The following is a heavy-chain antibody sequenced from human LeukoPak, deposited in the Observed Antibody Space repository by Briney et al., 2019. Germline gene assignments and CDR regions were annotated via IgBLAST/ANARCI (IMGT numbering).Heavy chain of an antibody. CDR2: IYYSGST. D-gene: IGHD3/OR15-3a*01. J-gene: IGHJ4*02. CDR3: ARRTGYYDGFDY. V-gene: IGHV4-59*01. Sequence: SEALSLTCTVSGGSISNYYWSWIRQPPGKGLEWIGYIYYSGSTNYNPSLKSRVTMSLDTSKNQLSLKVTSVTAADTAVYYCARRTGYYDGFDYWGQGTLVTVSS. CDR1: GGSISNYY.